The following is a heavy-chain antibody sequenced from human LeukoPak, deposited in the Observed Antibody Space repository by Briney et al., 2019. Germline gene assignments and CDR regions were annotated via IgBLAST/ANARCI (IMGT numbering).Heavy chain of an antibody. CDR2: ISYDGSNK. Sequence: GGSLRLSCAASGFTFSSYGMHWVRQAPGKGLEWVAVISYDGSNKYYADSVKGRFTISRDNSKNTLYLQMNSLRAEDTAVYYCAKGWGELRHAAFDIWGQGTVVTVSS. V-gene: IGHV3-30*18. CDR3: AKGWGELRHAAFDI. J-gene: IGHJ3*02. CDR1: GFTFSSYG. D-gene: IGHD3-16*01.